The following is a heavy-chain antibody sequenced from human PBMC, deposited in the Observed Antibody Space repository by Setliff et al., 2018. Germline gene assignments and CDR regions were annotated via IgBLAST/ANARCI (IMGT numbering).Heavy chain of an antibody. CDR3: ATLPWETTNYFDL. Sequence: SETLSLTCTVSGGSISGTINYWVWIRQPPGKGLEWIGXXXXXXXXXYNPXXESRLTMSVDTAKNQFSLKLTSGTAADTAIYYCATLPWETTNYFDLWGRGTLGTVSS. D-gene: IGHD4-17*01. CDR1: GGSISGTINY. V-gene: IGHV4-39*07. J-gene: IGHJ2*01. CDR2: XXXXXXX.